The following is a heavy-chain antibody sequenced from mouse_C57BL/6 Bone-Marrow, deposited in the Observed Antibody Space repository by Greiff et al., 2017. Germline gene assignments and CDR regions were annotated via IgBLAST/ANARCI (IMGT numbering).Heavy chain of an antibody. CDR2: ISDGGSYT. V-gene: IGHV5-4*01. CDR3: ARDRLRRGFYYFDY. CDR1: GFTFSSYA. Sequence: VQLKESGGGLVKPGGSLKLSCAASGFTFSSYAMSWVRQTPEKRLEWVATISDGGSYTYYPDNVKGRFTISRDNAKNNLYLQMSHLKSEDTAMYYSARDRLRRGFYYFDYWGQGTTLTVSS. D-gene: IGHD2-2*01. J-gene: IGHJ2*01.